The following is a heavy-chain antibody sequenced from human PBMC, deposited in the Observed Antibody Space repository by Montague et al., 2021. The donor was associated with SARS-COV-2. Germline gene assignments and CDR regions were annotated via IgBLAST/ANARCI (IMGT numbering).Heavy chain of an antibody. CDR3: ARIVVVTYSHFDL. J-gene: IGHJ2*01. CDR1: GGHYF. D-gene: IGHD3-22*01. Sequence: SETLSLTCTVSGGHYFWSWIRQPPGKGLEWIGYIYYSGTTKYNPSLESRVTISLDTSKNQHSLRLSSVTAADTAVYYCARIVVVTYSHFDLWGRGTLVTVSS. CDR2: IYYSGTT. V-gene: IGHV4-59*01.